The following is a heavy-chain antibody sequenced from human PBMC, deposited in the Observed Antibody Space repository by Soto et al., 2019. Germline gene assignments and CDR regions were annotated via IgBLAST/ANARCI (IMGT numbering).Heavy chain of an antibody. D-gene: IGHD6-25*01. Sequence: GGSLRLSCAASGFTFSSYSMNWVRQAPGKGLEWVSSISSSSSYIYYADSVKGRFTISRDNAKNSLYLQMNSLRAEDTAVYYCARDNLQGIAEANDAFDIWGQGTMVTVSS. V-gene: IGHV3-21*01. CDR1: GFTFSSYS. CDR2: ISSSSSYI. J-gene: IGHJ3*02. CDR3: ARDNLQGIAEANDAFDI.